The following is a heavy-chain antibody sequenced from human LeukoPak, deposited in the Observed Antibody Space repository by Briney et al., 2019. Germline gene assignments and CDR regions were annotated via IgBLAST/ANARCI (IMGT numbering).Heavy chain of an antibody. CDR3: AIYGFWSGYNYYYYYYGMDV. J-gene: IGHJ6*02. V-gene: IGHV4-39*01. CDR2: IYYSGST. CDR1: GGSISSSSYY. D-gene: IGHD3-3*01. Sequence: PSGTLSLTCTVSGGSISSSSYYWGWIRQPPGKGLEWIGSIYYSGSTYYNPSLKSRVTISVDTSKNQFSLKLSSVTAADTAVYYCAIYGFWSGYNYYYYYYGMDVWGQGTTVTVSS.